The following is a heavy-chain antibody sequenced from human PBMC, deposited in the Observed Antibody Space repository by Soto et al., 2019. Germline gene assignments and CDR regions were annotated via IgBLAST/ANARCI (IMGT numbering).Heavy chain of an antibody. J-gene: IGHJ3*02. CDR2: ISYDGSNK. D-gene: IGHD6-19*01. V-gene: IGHV3-30*18. CDR1: GFSVSSYG. Sequence: XGCLGLSCAACGFSVSSYGKHWVRQAPGKGLEWVAVISYDGSNKYYADSVKGRFTISRDNSKNTLYLQMNSLRAEDTAVYYCAKSTAVAVDAFDIWGQRTMVTVSS. CDR3: AKSTAVAVDAFDI.